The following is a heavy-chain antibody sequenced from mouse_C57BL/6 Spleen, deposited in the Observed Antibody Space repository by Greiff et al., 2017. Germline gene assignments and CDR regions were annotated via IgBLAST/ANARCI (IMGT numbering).Heavy chain of an antibody. CDR3: ARDDGYYGY. D-gene: IGHD2-3*01. Sequence: EVKVEESGGGLVKPGGSLKLSCAASGFTFSSYAMSWVRQTPEKRLEWVATISDGGSYTYYPDNVKGRFTISRDNAKNNLYLQMSHLKSEDTAMYYCARDDGYYGYWGQGTTLTVSS. J-gene: IGHJ2*01. V-gene: IGHV5-4*01. CDR2: ISDGGSYT. CDR1: GFTFSSYA.